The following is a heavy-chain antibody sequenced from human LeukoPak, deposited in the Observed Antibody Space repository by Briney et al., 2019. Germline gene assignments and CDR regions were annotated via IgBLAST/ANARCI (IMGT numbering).Heavy chain of an antibody. Sequence: SETLSLTCTVSGGSISSYYWSWIRQPPGKGLEWIGYIYYSGSTNYNPSLKSRVTISVDTSKNQFSLKLSSVTAADTAVYYCARGQIEDGYNLGFDYWGQGTLVTVSS. CDR1: GGSISSYY. J-gene: IGHJ4*02. V-gene: IGHV4-59*08. CDR2: IYYSGST. D-gene: IGHD5-24*01. CDR3: ARGQIEDGYNLGFDY.